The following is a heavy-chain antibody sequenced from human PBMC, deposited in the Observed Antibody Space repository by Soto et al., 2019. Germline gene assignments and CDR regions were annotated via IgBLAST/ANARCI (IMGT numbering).Heavy chain of an antibody. J-gene: IGHJ4*02. D-gene: IGHD2-21*01. V-gene: IGHV3-30-3*01. Sequence: PWGSLRLSCAASGFTFSSYAIHLFRQAPGKGLEWVAVISYDGSNKYYADSVKGRFTISRDNSKNTLYLQMNSLRAEDTAVYYCARATYEPSLDYWGQGTLVTVSS. CDR2: ISYDGSNK. CDR3: ARATYEPSLDY. CDR1: GFTFSSYA.